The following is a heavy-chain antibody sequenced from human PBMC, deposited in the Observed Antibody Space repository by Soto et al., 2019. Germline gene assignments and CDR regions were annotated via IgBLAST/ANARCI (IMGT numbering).Heavy chain of an antibody. D-gene: IGHD1-26*01. CDR3: ARDSGHY. Sequence: SETLSLSCTVSGGSVRGSSYYWSWIRQPPGKVLEWLGYIYSIGSNNYNPSLRVRVSMSVDTSKNHLSLKLTSVIAADTDVYYCARDSGHYLGQGTLVTF. V-gene: IGHV4-61*01. J-gene: IGHJ4*02. CDR2: IYSIGSN. CDR1: GGSVRGSSYY.